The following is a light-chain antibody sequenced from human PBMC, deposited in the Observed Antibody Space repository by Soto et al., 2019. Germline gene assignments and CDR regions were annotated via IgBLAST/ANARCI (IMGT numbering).Light chain of an antibody. CDR2: DAS. CDR1: QSVRDSH. CDR3: EQYDNQQWT. Sequence: EIVLTQSPGTLSSSPGGRVTLSCRASQSVRDSHLAWFQQKPGQAPRLLIYDASRRATGIPDRFSGSGSGTEFTLTISRLEPEDVGVYYCEQYDNQQWTFGQGTKVELK. J-gene: IGKJ1*01. V-gene: IGKV3-20*01.